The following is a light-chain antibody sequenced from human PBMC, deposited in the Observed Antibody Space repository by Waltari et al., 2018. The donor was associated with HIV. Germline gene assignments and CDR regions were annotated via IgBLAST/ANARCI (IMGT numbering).Light chain of an antibody. V-gene: IGKV3-15*01. CDR2: GAS. Sequence: EIVMTQSPATLSVSPGERATLSCRASQSVNTKLAWYQQKPGQAPRLLIYGASTRAAGIPARFSGSGSGTEFTLTISSLHSEDFAIYYCQQYNNWPPLTFGGGTKVEIK. CDR3: QQYNNWPPLT. CDR1: QSVNTK. J-gene: IGKJ4*01.